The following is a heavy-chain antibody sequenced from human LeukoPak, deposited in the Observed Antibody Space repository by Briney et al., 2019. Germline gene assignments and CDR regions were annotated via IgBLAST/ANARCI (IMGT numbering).Heavy chain of an antibody. CDR2: INHSGST. D-gene: IGHD3-16*01. Sequence: SETLSLTCAVFGGSFSGYYWSWVRQPPGKGLEWIGEINHSGSTNYNPSLKSRVTISADSSKNQFSLKVRSVTAADTAVYYCATHGGWHFDDWGQGRLVTVSS. CDR3: ATHGGWHFDD. CDR1: GGSFSGYY. V-gene: IGHV4-34*01. J-gene: IGHJ4*02.